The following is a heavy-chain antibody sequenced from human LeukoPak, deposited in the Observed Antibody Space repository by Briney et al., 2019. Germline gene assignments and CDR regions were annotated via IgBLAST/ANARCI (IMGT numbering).Heavy chain of an antibody. J-gene: IGHJ6*02. CDR3: ARGPPPYIQLWPAYYYYGMDV. CDR1: GGSFSGYY. V-gene: IGHV4-34*01. Sequence: SETLSLTCAVYGGSFSGYYWSWIRQPPGKGLERIGEINHSGSTNYNPSLKSRVTISVDTSKNQFSLKLSSVTAADTAVYYCARGPPPYIQLWPAYYYYGMDVWGQGTTVTVSS. CDR2: INHSGST. D-gene: IGHD5-18*01.